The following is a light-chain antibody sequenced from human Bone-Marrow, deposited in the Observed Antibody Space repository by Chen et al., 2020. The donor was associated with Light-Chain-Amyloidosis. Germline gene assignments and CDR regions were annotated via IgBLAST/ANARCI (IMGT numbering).Light chain of an antibody. Sequence: SYVLTQPSSVSVAPGQTATIACGGNNIGSTSVHWYQQTPGQAPLLVVYDDSDRPSGITERLSGASSGNTANLPISGVEAGDEADYYCQVWDRSSDRPVFGGGTKLTVL. CDR1: NIGSTS. V-gene: IGLV3-21*02. J-gene: IGLJ3*02. CDR2: DDS. CDR3: QVWDRSSDRPV.